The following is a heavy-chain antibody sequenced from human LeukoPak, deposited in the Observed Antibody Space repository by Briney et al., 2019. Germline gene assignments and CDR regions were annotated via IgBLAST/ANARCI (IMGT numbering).Heavy chain of an antibody. CDR1: GFTFSSYA. CDR2: ISSNGGST. D-gene: IGHD6-19*01. J-gene: IGHJ3*02. V-gene: IGHV3-64*01. CDR3: AREKGYSSGWYGAFDI. Sequence: GGSLRLSCAASGFTFSSYAMHWVRQAPGKGLEYVSAISSNGGSTYYANSVKGRFTISRDNSKNTLYLQMGSLRAEDTAVYYCAREKGYSSGWYGAFDIWGQGTMVTVSS.